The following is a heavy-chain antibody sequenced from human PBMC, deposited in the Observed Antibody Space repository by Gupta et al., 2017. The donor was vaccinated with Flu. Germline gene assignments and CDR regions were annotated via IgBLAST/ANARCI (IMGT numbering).Heavy chain of an antibody. CDR2: ISSSGSTI. V-gene: IGHV3-48*03. D-gene: IGHD3-10*01. CDR3: ASPIMVRGVMTAFDY. CDR1: GFTFSSYE. J-gene: IGHJ4*02. Sequence: EVQLVESGGGLVQPGGSLRLSCAASGFTFSSYEMNWVSQAPGKGLEWVSYISSSGSTIYYADSVKGRFTISRDNAKNSLYLQMNSLRAEDTAVYYCASPIMVRGVMTAFDYWGQGTLVTVSS.